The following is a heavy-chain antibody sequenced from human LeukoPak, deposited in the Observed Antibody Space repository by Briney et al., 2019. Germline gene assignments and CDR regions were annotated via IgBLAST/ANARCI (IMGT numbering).Heavy chain of an antibody. Sequence: SETLSLTCTVSGGSISSGSYYWRWIRQPAGKGLEWIGRIYTSGSTNYNPSLKSRVTISVDTSKNQFSLKLSSVTAADTAVYYCARERDDFWSGYYPNDYWGQGTLVTVSS. CDR3: ARERDDFWSGYYPNDY. J-gene: IGHJ4*02. CDR2: IYTSGST. CDR1: GGSISSGSYY. V-gene: IGHV4-61*02. D-gene: IGHD3-3*01.